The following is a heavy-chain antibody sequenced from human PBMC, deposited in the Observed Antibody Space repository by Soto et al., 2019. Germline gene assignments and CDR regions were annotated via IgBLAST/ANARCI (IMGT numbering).Heavy chain of an antibody. CDR3: VKSPRSGYEAPWDY. Sequence: PGGSLRLSCAVTGFTFRSDAMNWVRQTPGKGLEWVSAISGSGDETYYADSVKGRFAISRDNSKNTLYLQLNSLRADDTAVYYCVKSPRSGYEAPWDYWGQGTQVTVSS. V-gene: IGHV3-23*01. CDR1: GFTFRSDA. CDR2: ISGSGDET. J-gene: IGHJ4*02. D-gene: IGHD5-12*01.